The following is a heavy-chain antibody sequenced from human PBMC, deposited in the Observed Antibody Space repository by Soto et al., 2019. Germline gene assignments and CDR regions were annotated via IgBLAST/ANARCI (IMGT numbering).Heavy chain of an antibody. CDR3: AREFPVAAAAPGYYYYGMDV. J-gene: IGHJ6*02. Sequence: SQTLSLTCAISGDSVSSNSAAWNWIRQSPSRSLEWLGRTYYRSKWYNDYAVSVKSRITINPDTSKNQFSLQLNSVTPEDTAVYYCAREFPVAAAAPGYYYYGMDVWGQGTTVTVSS. V-gene: IGHV6-1*01. CDR1: GDSVSSNSAA. CDR2: TYYRSKWYN. D-gene: IGHD6-13*01.